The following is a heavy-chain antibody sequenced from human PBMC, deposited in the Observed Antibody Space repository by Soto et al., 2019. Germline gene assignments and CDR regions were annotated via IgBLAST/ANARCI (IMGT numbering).Heavy chain of an antibody. V-gene: IGHV4-31*03. CDR1: GGSISSGGYY. CDR3: AGTHGYSSSWLPGETYFDY. CDR2: IYYSGST. D-gene: IGHD6-13*01. J-gene: IGHJ4*02. Sequence: SETLSLTCTVSGGSISSGGYYWSWIRQHPGKGLEWIGYIYYSGSTYYNPSLKSRVTISVDTSKNQFSLKLSSVTAADTAVYYCAGTHGYSSSWLPGETYFDYWGQGTPVTVTS.